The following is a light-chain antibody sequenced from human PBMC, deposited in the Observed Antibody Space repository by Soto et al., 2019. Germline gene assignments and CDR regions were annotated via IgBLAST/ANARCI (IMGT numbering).Light chain of an antibody. CDR2: EVS. Sequence: QSALTQPPSASGSPGQSVTISCTGTSSDVGNYNYVSWYQQHPGKAPKLMIYEVSKRPSGVPDRFSGSKSGNTASLTVSGLQAEDEADYYCSSYAGSSNYVFGTGTKLTGL. CDR3: SSYAGSSNYV. V-gene: IGLV2-8*01. CDR1: SSDVGNYNY. J-gene: IGLJ1*01.